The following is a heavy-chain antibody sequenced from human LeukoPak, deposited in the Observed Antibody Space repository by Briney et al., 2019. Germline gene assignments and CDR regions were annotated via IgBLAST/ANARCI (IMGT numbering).Heavy chain of an antibody. Sequence: SVKVSCKASGGTFSSYAISWVRQAPGQGLEWMGRIIPILGIANYAQKFQGRVTITADKSTSTAYMELSSLRSEDTAVYYCASGARGYYYGMDVWGQGTTVTVSS. J-gene: IGHJ6*02. CDR3: ASGARGYYYGMDV. CDR1: GGTFSSYA. V-gene: IGHV1-69*04. CDR2: IIPILGIA.